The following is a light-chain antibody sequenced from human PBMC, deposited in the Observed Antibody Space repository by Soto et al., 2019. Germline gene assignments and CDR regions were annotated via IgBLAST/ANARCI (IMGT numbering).Light chain of an antibody. Sequence: QAVVTQEPSLTVSPGETVTLTCGSSTGAVTNGHYPYWFQQTPGQAPRTLVYDTSNKHSWTPARFSGALLGGKAARTLSGAQPEDEADYYCLLSYSGAHVVFGGGTKVTVL. J-gene: IGLJ2*01. CDR3: LLSYSGAHVV. CDR1: TGAVTNGHY. V-gene: IGLV7-46*01. CDR2: DTS.